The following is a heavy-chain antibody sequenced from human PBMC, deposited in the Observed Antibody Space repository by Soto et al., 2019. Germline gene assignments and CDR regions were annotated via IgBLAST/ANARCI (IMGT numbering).Heavy chain of an antibody. CDR3: AMSVAYCGFDL. V-gene: IGHV6-1*01. J-gene: IGHJ4*02. CDR1: GVSVSSNTAA. D-gene: IGHD3-16*01. Sequence: PSQTLSLTCAISGVSVSSNTAAWNWSSSSPSRGLEWLGRTYYRSNWRHDSAVSVKSRITANPDTSKNHFSLQLNSVTPADTAVYYCAMSVAYCGFDLWGQGTLVTVSS. CDR2: TYYRSNWRH.